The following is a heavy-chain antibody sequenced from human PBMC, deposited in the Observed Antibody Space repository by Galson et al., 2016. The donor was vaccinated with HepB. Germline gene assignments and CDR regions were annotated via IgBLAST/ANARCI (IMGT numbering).Heavy chain of an antibody. CDR1: GGTFSTDA. CDR2: ITPFFVTA. D-gene: IGHD6-13*01. V-gene: IGHV1-69*13. CDR3: ARGKIAARRGYFSYYMDV. Sequence: SVKVSCKASGGTFSTDAITWVRHAPGQGLEWMGGITPFFVTADYAQKFQGRITITADESTSIAYMELSNLTSDDTAVYYCARGKIAARRGYFSYYMDVWSKGTTVTVSS. J-gene: IGHJ6*03.